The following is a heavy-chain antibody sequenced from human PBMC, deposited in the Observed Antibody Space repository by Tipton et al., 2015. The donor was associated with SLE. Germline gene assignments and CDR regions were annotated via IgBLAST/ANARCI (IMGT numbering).Heavy chain of an antibody. CDR2: IYHSGST. V-gene: IGHV4-38-2*02. CDR1: GYSISSGYY. J-gene: IGHJ4*02. Sequence: TLSLTCTVSGYSISSGYYWGWIRQPPGKGLEWIGSIYHSGSTYYNPSLKSRVTISVDTSKNQFSLKLSSVTAADTAVYYCARRAAAGYFDYWGQGTLVTVSS. D-gene: IGHD6-13*01. CDR3: ARRAAAGYFDY.